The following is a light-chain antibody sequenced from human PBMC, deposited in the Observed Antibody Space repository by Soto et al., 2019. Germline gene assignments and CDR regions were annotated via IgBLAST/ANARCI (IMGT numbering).Light chain of an antibody. CDR1: SGDIGTYNY. Sequence: QSALTQPASVSGSPGQSITVSCTGTSGDIGTYNYVSWYQQHPDKAPKLILYAVSNRPSGVANRFSGSKSGNTASLTNSGLLADDETHYYCSSYTSSNTAIFGGRTKLTVL. V-gene: IGLV2-14*03. CDR3: SSYTSSNTAI. CDR2: AVS. J-gene: IGLJ2*01.